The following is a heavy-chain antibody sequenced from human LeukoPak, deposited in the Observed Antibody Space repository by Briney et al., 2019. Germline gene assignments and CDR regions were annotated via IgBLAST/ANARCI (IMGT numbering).Heavy chain of an antibody. V-gene: IGHV4-31*03. J-gene: IGHJ4*02. CDR2: IYYSGST. CDR3: ARVTGSGYYLYYFDY. Sequence: PSETLSLTCTVSGGSISSGGYYWSWLRQHPGKGLEWIGYIYYSGSTYYNPSLKSRVTISVDTSKNQFSLKLSSVTAADTAVYYCARVTGSGYYLYYFDYWGQGTLVTVSS. D-gene: IGHD3-3*01. CDR1: GGSISSGGYY.